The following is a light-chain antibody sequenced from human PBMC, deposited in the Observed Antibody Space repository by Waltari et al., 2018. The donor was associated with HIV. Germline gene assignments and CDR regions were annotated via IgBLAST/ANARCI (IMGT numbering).Light chain of an antibody. Sequence: QSVLPQPPSVSAAPGQKVTISCSGTTTNIGDNSVYWYQQLPGTAPKLLIYDNDKRPSGIPDRFSGSKSGTSATLGITGLQTGDEADYYCGTWDASLSAVVFGGGTKLTVL. CDR1: TTNIGDNS. CDR2: DND. CDR3: GTWDASLSAVV. V-gene: IGLV1-51*01. J-gene: IGLJ2*01.